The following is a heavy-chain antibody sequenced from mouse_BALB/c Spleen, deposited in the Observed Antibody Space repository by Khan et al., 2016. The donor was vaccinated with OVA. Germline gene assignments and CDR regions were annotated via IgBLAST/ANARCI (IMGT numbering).Heavy chain of an antibody. D-gene: IGHD2-12*01. J-gene: IGHJ3*01. CDR1: GYTFTDYY. CDR3: GRRSYFVYTFAY. Sequence: QVQLQQSGAELARPGASVKLSCKASGYTFTDYYINWVKQRTGQGLEWIGEISPGGGDNYYNESVKGKGTLTADKSYSTRYMQLSSLTFVSSAVFICGRRSYFVYTFAYWGQGTLVTVSA. V-gene: IGHV1-77*01. CDR2: ISPGGGDN.